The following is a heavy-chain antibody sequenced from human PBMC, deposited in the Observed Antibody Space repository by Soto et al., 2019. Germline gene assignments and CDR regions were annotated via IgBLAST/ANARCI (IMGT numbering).Heavy chain of an antibody. CDR2: IIPIFGTA. V-gene: IGHV1-69*06. CDR1: GGTFSSYA. CDR3: ARLSPYYYDSRAPGGMDV. Sequence: SVEVSCKASGGTFSSYAISWMRQAPGQGLEWMGGIIPIFGTANYAQKFQGRVTITADKSTSTAYMELSSLRSEDTAVYYCARLSPYYYDSRAPGGMDVWGQGTTVTVSS. J-gene: IGHJ6*02. D-gene: IGHD3-22*01.